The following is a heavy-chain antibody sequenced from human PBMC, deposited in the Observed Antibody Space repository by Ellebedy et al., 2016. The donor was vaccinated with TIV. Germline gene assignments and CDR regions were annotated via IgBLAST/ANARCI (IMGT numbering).Heavy chain of an antibody. V-gene: IGHV3-49*03. CDR2: IRSKAYGGTT. CDR1: GFTFGDYA. CDR3: TRDPTHIVGATAS. D-gene: IGHD1-26*01. J-gene: IGHJ5*02. Sequence: PGGSLRLSCTASGFTFGDYAMSWFRQAPGKGLEWVGFIRSKAYGGTTEYAASVKGRFTISRDDSKSIAYLQMNSLKTEDTAVYYCTRDPTHIVGATASWGQGTLVTVSS.